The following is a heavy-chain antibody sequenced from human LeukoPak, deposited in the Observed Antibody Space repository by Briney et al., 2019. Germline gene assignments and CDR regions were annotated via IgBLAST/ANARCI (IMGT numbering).Heavy chain of an antibody. CDR2: ISGSGGST. Sequence: PGGSLRLSCAASGFTFSSYAMSWVRQAPGKGLEWVSAISGSGGSTYYADSVKGRFTISRDNSKNTLYLQMNSLRAEDTAVYYCGRDSFYYDNSNGMDVWGPGTTVTVSS. J-gene: IGHJ6*02. CDR1: GFTFSSYA. V-gene: IGHV3-23*01. CDR3: GRDSFYYDNSNGMDV. D-gene: IGHD3-22*01.